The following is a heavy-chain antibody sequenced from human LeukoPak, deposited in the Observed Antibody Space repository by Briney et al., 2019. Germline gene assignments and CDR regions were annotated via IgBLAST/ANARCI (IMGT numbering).Heavy chain of an antibody. J-gene: IGHJ4*02. CDR1: GGSISSYY. V-gene: IGHV4-59*01. CDR3: ARGNYGDFDY. Sequence: SETLSLTCTVSGGSISSYYWSWIRQPPGKGLEWIGYIYYSGSTNYNPSLKSRVTISVDTSKNQFSLKLSSVTAADTAVYYCARGNYGDFDYWGQGTLVTVSS. D-gene: IGHD4-17*01. CDR2: IYYSGST.